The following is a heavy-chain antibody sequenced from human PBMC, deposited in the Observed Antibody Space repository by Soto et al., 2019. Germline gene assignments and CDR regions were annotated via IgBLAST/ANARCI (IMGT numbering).Heavy chain of an antibody. J-gene: IGHJ6*02. CDR2: IIPILCIP. Sequence: QVQLVQSGAEVKKPGSSVKVSCQASGGTFSRYTFSWVRQAPGQGLEWVGRIIPILCIPNYAQKFQGRVTISANKSTSTAYMELGSLRSDDTAVSYCAIQFGGALVLGATPLGGDNFGLDVWGQGTTVTVSS. V-gene: IGHV1-69*02. D-gene: IGHD2-15*01. CDR3: AIQFGGALVLGATPLGGDNFGLDV. CDR1: GGTFSRYT.